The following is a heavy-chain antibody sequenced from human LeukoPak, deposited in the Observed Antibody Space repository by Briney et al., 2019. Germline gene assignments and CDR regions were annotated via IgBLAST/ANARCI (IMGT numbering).Heavy chain of an antibody. J-gene: IGHJ4*02. Sequence: ASVKVSCQPSGCTLTQHDLNWVRQAPAQRLEWMGWRNPNSGTTGYAQKVQGSVTMTRNTSMSTAYIELSRLRSEDTAVYYCARGSYFIWGQGTLVTVSS. CDR2: RNPNSGTT. CDR1: GCTLTQHD. V-gene: IGHV1-8*01. CDR3: ARGSYFI. D-gene: IGHD2/OR15-2a*01.